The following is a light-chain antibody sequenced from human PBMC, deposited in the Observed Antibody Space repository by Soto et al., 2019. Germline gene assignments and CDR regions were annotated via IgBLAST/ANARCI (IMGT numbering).Light chain of an antibody. J-gene: IGLJ2*01. CDR3: AAWDDSLSGPVV. CDR2: RNN. CDR1: SSNIGSNY. V-gene: IGLV1-47*01. Sequence: QSVLTQPTSASGTPGQRVTISCSGSSSNIGSNYVYWYQQLPGTAPKLLIYRNNQRPSGVPDRFSGSKSGTSASLAISGLRSEDEADYYCAAWDDSLSGPVVFGGGTQLPVL.